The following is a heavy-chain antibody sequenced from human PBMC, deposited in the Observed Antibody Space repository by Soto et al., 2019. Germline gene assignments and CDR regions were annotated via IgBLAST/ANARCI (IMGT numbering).Heavy chain of an antibody. CDR3: ARHDGDLTTEYFQH. Sequence: SETLSLTCTVSGGSISSYYWSWIRQPPGKGLEWIGYIYYSGSTNYNPSLKSRVTISVDTSKNQFSLKLSSVTAADTAVYYCARHDGDLTTEYFQHWGQGTLVTVSS. CDR1: GGSISSYY. J-gene: IGHJ1*01. V-gene: IGHV4-59*08. CDR2: IYYSGST. D-gene: IGHD4-17*01.